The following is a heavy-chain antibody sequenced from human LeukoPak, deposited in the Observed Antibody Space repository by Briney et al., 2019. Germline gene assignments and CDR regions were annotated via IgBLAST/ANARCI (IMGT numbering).Heavy chain of an antibody. CDR2: INPSGGST. J-gene: IGHJ4*02. D-gene: IGHD1-26*01. CDR3: ARDGTDYFDY. Sequence: GASLKVSCKASGYTFTSYYMHWGRQAPAQGLEWMGIINPSGGSTSYAQKFQGRVTMTRDMSTSTVYMELSSLRSEDTAVYYCARDGTDYFDYWGQGTLVTVSS. CDR1: GYTFTSYY. V-gene: IGHV1-46*01.